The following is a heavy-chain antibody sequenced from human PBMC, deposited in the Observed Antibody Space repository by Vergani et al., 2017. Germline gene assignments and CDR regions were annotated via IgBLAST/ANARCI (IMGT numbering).Heavy chain of an antibody. J-gene: IGHJ4*02. D-gene: IGHD3-10*01. V-gene: IGHV3-23*01. Sequence: EVQLLESGGGLVQPGGSLRLSCAASGFTFSSYAMSWVRQAPGKGLEWVSAISGSGGSTYYADSVKGRFTISRDNSKNTLYLQMNSLRAEDTAVYYCAKVIGERITMVRGAPPYYFDYWGQGTLVTVSS. CDR1: GFTFSSYA. CDR2: ISGSGGST. CDR3: AKVIGERITMVRGAPPYYFDY.